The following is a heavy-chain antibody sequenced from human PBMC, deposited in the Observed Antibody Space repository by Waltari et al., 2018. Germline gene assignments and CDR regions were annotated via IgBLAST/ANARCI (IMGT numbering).Heavy chain of an antibody. V-gene: IGHV3-48*01. J-gene: IGHJ4*02. CDR3: ARGRYCSGGSCYFDY. Sequence: EVQLVESGGGLVQPGGSLRLSCAASGFTFSSYSMNWVRQAPGTGLEWVSYISSSSSTIYYADSVKGRFTISRDNAKNSLYLQMNSLRAEDTAVYYCARGRYCSGGSCYFDYWGQGTLVTVSS. D-gene: IGHD2-15*01. CDR1: GFTFSSYS. CDR2: ISSSSSTI.